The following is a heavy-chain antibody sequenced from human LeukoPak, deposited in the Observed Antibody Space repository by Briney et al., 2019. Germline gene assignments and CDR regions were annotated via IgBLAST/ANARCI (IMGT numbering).Heavy chain of an antibody. CDR2: ISLWGST. V-gene: IGHV4-4*02. J-gene: IGHJ4*02. CDR1: GGSISSSKY. D-gene: IGHD2-15*01. Sequence: SETLSLTCAVSGGSISSSKYWSWVSKPPGMGLEWIGQISLWGSTSYNPSLNRRVTISIDRSRNQFSLTLNFVTAADTAFYYCARHGGYGFDFWGQGALVTVSS. CDR3: ARHGGYGFDF.